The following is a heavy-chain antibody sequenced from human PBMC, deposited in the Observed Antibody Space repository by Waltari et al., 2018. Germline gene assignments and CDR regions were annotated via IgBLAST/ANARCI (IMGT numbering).Heavy chain of an antibody. D-gene: IGHD3-22*01. CDR3: ARAHDSSGYYSLPWYFDL. Sequence: EVQLVESGGGLVQPGGSLRLSCAASGFTFSSYWMSWVHQAPGKGLEWVANIKQDGSEKYYVDSVKGRFTISRDNAKNSLYLQMNSLRAEDTAVYYCARAHDSSGYYSLPWYFDLWGRGTLVTVSS. CDR2: IKQDGSEK. V-gene: IGHV3-7*01. J-gene: IGHJ2*01. CDR1: GFTFSSYW.